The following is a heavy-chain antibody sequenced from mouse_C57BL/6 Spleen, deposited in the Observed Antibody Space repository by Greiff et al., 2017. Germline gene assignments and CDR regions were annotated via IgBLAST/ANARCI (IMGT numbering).Heavy chain of an antibody. CDR3: ARWYYGSSYWYYFDY. V-gene: IGHV1-69*01. J-gene: IGHJ2*01. Sequence: VKLQQPGAELVMPGASVKLSCKASGYTFTSYWMHWVKQRPGQGLEWIGEIDPSDSYTNYNQKFKGKSTLTVDKSSSTAYMQLSSLTSEDSAVYYCARWYYGSSYWYYFDYWGQGTTLTVSS. D-gene: IGHD1-1*01. CDR2: IDPSDSYT. CDR1: GYTFTSYW.